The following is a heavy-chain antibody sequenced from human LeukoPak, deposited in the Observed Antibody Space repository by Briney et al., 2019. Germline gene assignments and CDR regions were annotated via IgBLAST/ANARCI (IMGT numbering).Heavy chain of an antibody. D-gene: IGHD3-16*01. V-gene: IGHV3-7*01. Sequence: GGSLRLSCAASGFTFSSYWMSWVREAPGKGVEWVANIKQDGSEKYYVDSVKGRFTISRDNAKNSLYLQMTSLRAEDTAVYYCASSWGSAIDFWGQGTLVTVSS. J-gene: IGHJ4*02. CDR2: IKQDGSEK. CDR1: GFTFSSYW. CDR3: ASSWGSAIDF.